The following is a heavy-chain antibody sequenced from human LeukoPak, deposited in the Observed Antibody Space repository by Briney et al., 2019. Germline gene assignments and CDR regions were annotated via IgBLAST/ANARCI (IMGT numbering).Heavy chain of an antibody. CDR3: AKSSDSSSWSPCDY. CDR1: GFTFSSYA. CDR2: ISGRGGST. D-gene: IGHD6-13*01. Sequence: GGSLRLSCAASGFTFSSYAMSWVREAPGRGLEWVSAISGRGGSTYYADSVKGRFTISRDNSKNTLYLQMNSLRAEDTAVYYCAKSSDSSSWSPCDYWGQGTLVTVSS. V-gene: IGHV3-23*01. J-gene: IGHJ4*02.